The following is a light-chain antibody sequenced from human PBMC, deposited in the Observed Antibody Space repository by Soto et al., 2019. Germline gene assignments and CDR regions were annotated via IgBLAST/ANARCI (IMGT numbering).Light chain of an antibody. Sequence: DTQMTQSPSTLSGSVGARVTITCRASQTISSWLAWYQQQPGKAPKLLIYKASTLKSGVPSRFSGSGSGTEFTLTISSLQPDEFATYYCQHYNSYSEAFGQGTKVDIK. J-gene: IGKJ1*01. CDR3: QHYNSYSEA. CDR2: KAS. V-gene: IGKV1-5*03. CDR1: QTISSW.